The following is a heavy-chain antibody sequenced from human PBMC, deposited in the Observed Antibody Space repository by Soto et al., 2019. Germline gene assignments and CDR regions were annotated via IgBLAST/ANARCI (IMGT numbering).Heavy chain of an antibody. D-gene: IGHD4-17*01. J-gene: IGHJ4*02. CDR3: ARVRGVMAYHYVDAFDF. V-gene: IGHV1-18*01. CDR1: GFIFTNYG. CDR2: ISGYNGNT. Sequence: QVQLVQSGAEVKKPGASVKVSCKFSGFIFTNYGINWVRQAPGQGLEWMGWISGYNGNTNYAQKVQGRVTMTTDTSTSTAYMELTSVTSDDTAVYYCARVRGVMAYHYVDAFDFWRQGTLVTVSS.